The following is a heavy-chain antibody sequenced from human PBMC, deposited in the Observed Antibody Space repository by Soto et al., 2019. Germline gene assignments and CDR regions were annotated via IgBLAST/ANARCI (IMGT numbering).Heavy chain of an antibody. D-gene: IGHD3-10*01. J-gene: IGHJ4*02. CDR1: GGTIGSYT. Sequence: SVKVSCKASGGTIGSYTFSWVRQAPGQGLEWMGRIIPVLATANYAQKFQGRVTIVADKFTSTVYMEMTILTSEDTAVYYCARGGGFGEFHFDYWGQGTPVTVSS. CDR3: ARGGGFGEFHFDY. CDR2: IIPVLATA. V-gene: IGHV1-69*08.